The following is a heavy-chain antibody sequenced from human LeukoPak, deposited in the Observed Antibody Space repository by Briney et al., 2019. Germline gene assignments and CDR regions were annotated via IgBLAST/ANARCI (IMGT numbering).Heavy chain of an antibody. CDR2: ISGYNGKT. J-gene: IGHJ6*02. CDR1: GYTFTIYG. Sequence: TSVKVSCKASGYTFTIYGITWVRQAPGQGLEWMGWISGYNGKTYYAQNVQGRVTTTTDTSTMTAYMELRSLGSDDTAVYYCARGADRTLFGMDVWGQGTTVTVSS. CDR3: ARGADRTLFGMDV. V-gene: IGHV1-18*01. D-gene: IGHD1-14*01.